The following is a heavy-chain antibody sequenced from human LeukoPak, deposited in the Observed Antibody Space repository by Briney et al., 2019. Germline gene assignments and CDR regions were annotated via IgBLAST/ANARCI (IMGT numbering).Heavy chain of an antibody. CDR2: IWYDGTNK. V-gene: IGHV3-33*01. J-gene: IGHJ6*02. CDR3: ARENRPWYYYYGMDV. CDR1: GFTFGSYG. D-gene: IGHD1-14*01. Sequence: GGSLRLSCAASGFTFGSYGMHWVRQAPGKGLEWVAVIWYDGTNKYYADSVKGRFTISRDNSKNTLYLQMNSLRAEDTAVYYCARENRPWYYYYGMDVWGQGTTVTVSS.